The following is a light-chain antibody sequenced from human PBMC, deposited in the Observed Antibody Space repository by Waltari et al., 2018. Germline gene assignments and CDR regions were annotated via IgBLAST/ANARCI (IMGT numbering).Light chain of an antibody. CDR2: DAS. J-gene: IGKJ4*01. V-gene: IGKV3-11*01. CDR3: QQRSNWPLT. Sequence: EIVLTQSPATLSLSPGERATLSCRASQTLSSYFGWYQQKPGQAPRLLIDDASNRATGIPPRFSGSGSGTDFTLTISSLEPEDFAVYYCQQRSNWPLTFGGGTKVEIK. CDR1: QTLSSY.